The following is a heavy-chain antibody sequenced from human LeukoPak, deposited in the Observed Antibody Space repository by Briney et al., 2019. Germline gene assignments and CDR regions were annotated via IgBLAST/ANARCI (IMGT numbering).Heavy chain of an antibody. CDR2: IIGIVHNA. CDR1: GFTLTSYA. CDR3: ARERGGIAAAGTGTFDP. V-gene: IGHV3-23*01. D-gene: IGHD6-13*01. J-gene: IGHJ5*02. Sequence: GGSLRLSCAASGFTLTSYAMSWVRQAPGKGLEWGSAIIGIVHNAYYADSVKGRFTISRDNSKNTLYLQMNSLRAEDTAVYYCARERGGIAAAGTGTFDPWGQGTLVTVSS.